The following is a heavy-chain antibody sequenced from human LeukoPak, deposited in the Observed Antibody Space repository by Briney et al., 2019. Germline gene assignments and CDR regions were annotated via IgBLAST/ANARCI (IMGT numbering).Heavy chain of an antibody. CDR1: GYIFTSYA. Sequence: ASVKVSCKASGYIFTSYAMHWGRQGPGQRGEWMGWINAGNGNTKYSQKLQGTVNITRDTSASTAYMEVSSLRSEDTAVYYCARYSSGWGAFDIWGQGTMVTVSS. J-gene: IGHJ3*02. V-gene: IGHV1-3*01. D-gene: IGHD6-19*01. CDR3: ARYSSGWGAFDI. CDR2: INAGNGNT.